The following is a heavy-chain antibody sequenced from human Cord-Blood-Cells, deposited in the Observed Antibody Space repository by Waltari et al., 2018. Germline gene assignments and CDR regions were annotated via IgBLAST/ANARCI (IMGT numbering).Heavy chain of an antibody. CDR2: MNPKSGNT. Sequence: QVQLVQSGTAEKKPVASVTVSCKASAYTFISYAINRVRQATGQGLEWMGWMNPKSGNTGYVQKFQGRVTMTRNTSKSPVYMKLSSLRSEDTAVYYCARGARGGEAAGIDYWGQGTMVTVSS. CDR3: ARGARGGEAAGIDY. V-gene: IGHV1-8*01. D-gene: IGHD6-13*01. CDR1: AYTFISYA. J-gene: IGHJ4*02.